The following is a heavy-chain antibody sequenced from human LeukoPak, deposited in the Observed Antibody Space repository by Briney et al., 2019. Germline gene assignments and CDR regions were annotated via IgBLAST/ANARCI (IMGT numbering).Heavy chain of an antibody. J-gene: IGHJ3*02. CDR3: ASRYYYDSSGAFDI. V-gene: IGHV4-39*01. CDR2: IYYSGST. CDR1: GGSISSSSYY. D-gene: IGHD3-22*01. Sequence: SETLSLTCTVSGGSISSSSYYWGWIRQPPGKGLEWIGSIYYSGSTYYNPSLKSRVTISVDTSKNQFSLKLSSVTAADTAVYYCASRYYYDSSGAFDIWGQGTMVTVSS.